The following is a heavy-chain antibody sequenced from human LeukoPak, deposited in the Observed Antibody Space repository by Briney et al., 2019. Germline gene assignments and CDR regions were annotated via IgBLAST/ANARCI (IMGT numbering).Heavy chain of an antibody. D-gene: IGHD5-24*01. CDR1: GGSIGRYY. J-gene: IGHJ4*02. CDR3: ARGGDGYNYVDY. V-gene: IGHV4-59*01. Sequence: KASETLSLTCTVSGGSIGRYYWSWIRQPPGKGLEWIAYIFFSGTTKYNPSLESRVTISVDTSKNQFSLDLTSVTAVDTALYYCARGGDGYNYVDYWGPGTLVTVSS. CDR2: IFFSGTT.